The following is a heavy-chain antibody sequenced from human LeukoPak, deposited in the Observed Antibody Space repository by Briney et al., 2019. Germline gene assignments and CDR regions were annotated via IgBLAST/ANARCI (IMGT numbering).Heavy chain of an antibody. Sequence: GGSLRLSCAASGFTFTSYGMLSARQAPGKGLEWVAFIRYDGSNKYYADSVKGRFTISRDNSKNTLYLQMNSLRVEGTAVYYCARVLDDYCDSSGYPFLDYWGQGTLVTVSS. D-gene: IGHD3-22*01. CDR3: ARVLDDYCDSSGYPFLDY. CDR2: IRYDGSNK. J-gene: IGHJ4*02. V-gene: IGHV3-30*02. CDR1: GFTFTSYG.